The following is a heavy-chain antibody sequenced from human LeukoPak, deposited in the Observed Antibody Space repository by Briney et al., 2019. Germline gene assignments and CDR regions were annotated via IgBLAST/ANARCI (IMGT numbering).Heavy chain of an antibody. CDR2: IYYSGST. CDR3: ATRLLQYSSGWPAGPQWPRTPSYYFDY. J-gene: IGHJ4*02. D-gene: IGHD6-19*01. CDR1: GGSISSSSYY. V-gene: IGHV4-39*07. Sequence: PSETLSLTCTVSGGSISSSSYYWGWIRQPPGKGLEWIGSIYYSGSTYYNPSLKSRVTISVDTSKNQFSLKLSSVTAADTAVYYCATRLLQYSSGWPAGPQWPRTPSYYFDYWGQGTLVTVSS.